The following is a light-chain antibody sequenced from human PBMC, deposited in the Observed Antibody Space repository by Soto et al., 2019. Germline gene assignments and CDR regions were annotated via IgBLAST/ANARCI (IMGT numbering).Light chain of an antibody. CDR3: QQCGGSPT. CDR1: QAVNNW. V-gene: IGKV3-20*01. Sequence: TQSPSSVSASVGDRVTITCRASQAVNNWLAWYQQKPGQAPRLLIYGASSRTTGIPDRFSGSGSGTDFTLTISRLEPEDFAMYYCQQCGGSPTFGQGTKVDIK. J-gene: IGKJ1*01. CDR2: GAS.